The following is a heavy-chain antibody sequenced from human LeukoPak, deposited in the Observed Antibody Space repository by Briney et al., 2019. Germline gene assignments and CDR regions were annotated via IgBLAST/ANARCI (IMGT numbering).Heavy chain of an antibody. CDR2: INHSGST. V-gene: IGHV4-34*01. D-gene: IGHD5-18*01. Sequence: SETLSLTCAVYGGSFSGYYWSWIRQPPGKGLEWIGEINHSGSTYYNPSLKSRVTISVDTSKNQFSLKLSSVTAADTAVYYCARLDTSWSWFDPWGQGTLVTVSS. CDR3: ARLDTSWSWFDP. CDR1: GGSFSGYY. J-gene: IGHJ5*02.